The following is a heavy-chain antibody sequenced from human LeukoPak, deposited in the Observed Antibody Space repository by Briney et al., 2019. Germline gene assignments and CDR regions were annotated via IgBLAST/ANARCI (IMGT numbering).Heavy chain of an antibody. CDR3: RAAADLNDY. CDR2: IRSKADSYTT. Sequence: GSLRLSCAASGFTTSGPAMHWVRQASGKGLEWLGRIRSKADSYTTAYAASVKGRFIVSRDDSKNTAYLQMNSLKTEDTAVYYCRAAADLNDYWGQGTLVTVSS. CDR1: GFTTSGPA. D-gene: IGHD6-13*01. V-gene: IGHV3-73*01. J-gene: IGHJ4*02.